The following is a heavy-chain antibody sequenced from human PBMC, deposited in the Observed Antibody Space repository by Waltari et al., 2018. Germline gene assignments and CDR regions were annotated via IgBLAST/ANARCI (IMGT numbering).Heavy chain of an antibody. CDR3: ATGGWGFYLDN. CDR2: ISMTGTYT. D-gene: IGHD7-27*01. Sequence: EVQLVESGGGLVKPGGSLRLSCAASGFTFSSYSMNWVRQAPGTGREGISSISMTGTYTPYADSVKGRFTISRDNAKNSLYLQMNSLRAEDTGVYWCATGGWGFYLDNWGQGTLVTFSS. V-gene: IGHV3-21*01. J-gene: IGHJ4*02. CDR1: GFTFSSYS.